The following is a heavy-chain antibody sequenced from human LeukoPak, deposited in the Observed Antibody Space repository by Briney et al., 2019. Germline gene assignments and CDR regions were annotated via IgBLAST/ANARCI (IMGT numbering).Heavy chain of an antibody. V-gene: IGHV4-61*05. J-gene: IGHJ4*02. Sequence: SETLSLTCSVSGGSIRSTTYYWGWIRQPPGKGLEWIGYIYYTGSTTYNPSLKSRVTMSADTSKNQFSLKLSSVTAADTAVYYCARGAAYYYDSSGYSLTGGTFDYWGQGTLVTVSS. CDR2: IYYTGST. D-gene: IGHD3-22*01. CDR1: GGSIRSTTYY. CDR3: ARGAAYYYDSSGYSLTGGTFDY.